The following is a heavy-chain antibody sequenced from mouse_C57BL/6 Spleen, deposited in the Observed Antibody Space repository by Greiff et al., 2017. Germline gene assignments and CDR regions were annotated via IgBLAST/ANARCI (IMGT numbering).Heavy chain of an antibody. V-gene: IGHV14-3*01. D-gene: IGHD1-1*01. CDR1: GFNIKNTY. CDR3: ARGDYYYGSTHWYFDV. CDR2: IDPANGNT. J-gene: IGHJ1*03. Sequence: EVQRVESVAELVRPGASVKLSCTASGFNIKNTYMHWVKQRPEQGLEWIGRIDPANGNTKYAPKFQGKATITADTSSNTAYLQLSSLTSEDTAIYYCARGDYYYGSTHWYFDVWGTGTTVTVSS.